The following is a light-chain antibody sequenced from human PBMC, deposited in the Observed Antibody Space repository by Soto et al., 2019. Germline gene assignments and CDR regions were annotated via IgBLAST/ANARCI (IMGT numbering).Light chain of an antibody. Sequence: EIVLTQSPGTLSLSPGERATLSCRASQSVDSSHLAWYQHRPGRAPRLLVYGASRRATGVPDRFSGSGSGTDFTLTISRLEPEDFAVYYCQQYGSSPPRLTFGGGTKVDIK. CDR1: QSVDSSH. CDR2: GAS. J-gene: IGKJ4*01. CDR3: QQYGSSPPRLT. V-gene: IGKV3-20*01.